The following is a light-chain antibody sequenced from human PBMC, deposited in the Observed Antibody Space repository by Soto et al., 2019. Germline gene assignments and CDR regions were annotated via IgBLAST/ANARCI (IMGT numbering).Light chain of an antibody. CDR2: RNN. CDR3: AAWEDSLSGPQ. CDR1: SSNIGSNY. V-gene: IGLV1-47*01. Sequence: QSVLTQPPSASRTPGQRVTISCSGSSSNIGSNYVYWYQQLPGTAPKLLIYRNNQRPSGVPDRFSGSKSGTSASLAISGLGSEDEADYYCAAWEDSLSGPQFGGGTKLTVL. J-gene: IGLJ2*01.